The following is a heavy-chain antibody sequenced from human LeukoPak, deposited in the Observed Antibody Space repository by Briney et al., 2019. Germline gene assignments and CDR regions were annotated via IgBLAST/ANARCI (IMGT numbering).Heavy chain of an antibody. J-gene: IGHJ4*02. CDR1: GGSFSGYY. D-gene: IGHD4-11*01. V-gene: IGHV4-34*01. CDR3: ARRVPLTNFDY. Sequence: SETLSLTCAVYGGSFSGYYWSWIRQPPGKGLEWIGEINHSGSTNYNPSLKSRVTISVDTSKNQFSLKLSSETAADTAVYYCARRVPLTNFDYWGQGTLVTVSS. CDR2: INHSGST.